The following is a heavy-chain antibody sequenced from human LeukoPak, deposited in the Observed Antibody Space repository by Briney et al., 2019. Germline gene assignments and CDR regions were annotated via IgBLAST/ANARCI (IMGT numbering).Heavy chain of an antibody. J-gene: IGHJ4*02. CDR2: ISGSGGST. V-gene: IGHV3-23*01. CDR1: GFTFSSYA. D-gene: IGHD1-26*01. Sequence: PGGSLRLSCAASGFTFSSYAMSWVRQAPGKGLEWVSAISGSGGSTYYADSVKGRFTISRDNSKNTLYLQMNSLRAEDTAVYYCAKGIRYSGSYYNDYWGQGTLVTVSS. CDR3: AKGIRYSGSYYNDY.